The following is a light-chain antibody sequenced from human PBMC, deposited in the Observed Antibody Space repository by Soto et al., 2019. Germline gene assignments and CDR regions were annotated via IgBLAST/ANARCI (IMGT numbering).Light chain of an antibody. CDR3: QSYDSSNVV. J-gene: IGLJ2*01. Sequence: NFMLTQPHSVSGSPGKTVTISCTRSSGSIASNYVQWYQQRPGSAPTTVIYEDNQRPSGVPDRFSGSIDSSPNSASLTISGLKTEDEADYYCQSYDSSNVVFGGGTKLTVL. CDR1: SGSIASNY. V-gene: IGLV6-57*03. CDR2: EDN.